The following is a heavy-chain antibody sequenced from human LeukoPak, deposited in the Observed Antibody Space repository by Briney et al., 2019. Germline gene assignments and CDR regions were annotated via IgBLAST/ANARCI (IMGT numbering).Heavy chain of an antibody. Sequence: PGGSLRLSCAASGFTVSSNYMSWVRQDPGKGLEWVSVIYSGGSTYYADSVKGRFTVSGDNSKNTLYLQMNSLRAEDTAVYYCASSLGVVGSFDYWGQGTLVTVSS. V-gene: IGHV3-53*01. J-gene: IGHJ4*02. CDR1: GFTVSSNY. CDR2: IYSGGST. CDR3: ASSLGVVGSFDY. D-gene: IGHD2-2*01.